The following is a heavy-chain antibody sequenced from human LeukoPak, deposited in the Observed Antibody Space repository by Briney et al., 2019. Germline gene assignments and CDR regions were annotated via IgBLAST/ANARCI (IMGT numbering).Heavy chain of an antibody. V-gene: IGHV3-13*01. CDR3: VREKYYYGSGLPHYGMDV. CDR1: GFTFSAHD. CDR2: IGIAGDT. J-gene: IGHJ6*02. Sequence: GGSLRLSCAASGFTFSAHDMHWVRQATGKGLEWVSAIGIAGDTYYPGSVKGRFTISRENAKDSLCLQMNSLRAGDTAVYYCVREKYYYGSGLPHYGMDVWGQGTTVTVSS. D-gene: IGHD3-10*01.